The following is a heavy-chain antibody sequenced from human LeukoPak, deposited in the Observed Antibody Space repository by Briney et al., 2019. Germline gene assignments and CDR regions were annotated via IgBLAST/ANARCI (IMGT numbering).Heavy chain of an antibody. V-gene: IGHV3-7*01. Sequence: GGSLRLSCAASGFTFRSYWMSWVRQAPGKGQEWVANIKHDGSEQYYVDSVKGRFTLSRDNPKNSLYLQMNSLRAEDTAVYYCAKGRYSGSTYYFDYWGQGTLVIVSS. D-gene: IGHD1-26*01. CDR1: GFTFRSYW. J-gene: IGHJ4*02. CDR3: AKGRYSGSTYYFDY. CDR2: IKHDGSEQ.